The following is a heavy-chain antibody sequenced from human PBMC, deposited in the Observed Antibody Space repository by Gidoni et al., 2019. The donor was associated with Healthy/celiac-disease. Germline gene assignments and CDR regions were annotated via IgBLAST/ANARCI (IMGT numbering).Heavy chain of an antibody. CDR1: GFTFSSYG. CDR3: ARGGDYVTIRGAFDI. CDR2: IWYDGSNK. Sequence: QVQLVESGGGVVQPGRSLRLSCAASGFTFSSYGMHWVRQAPGKGLEWVAVIWYDGSNKYYADSVKGRFTISRDNSKNTLYLQMNSLRAEDTAVYYCARGGDYVTIRGAFDIWGQGTMVTVSS. D-gene: IGHD4-17*01. J-gene: IGHJ3*02. V-gene: IGHV3-33*01.